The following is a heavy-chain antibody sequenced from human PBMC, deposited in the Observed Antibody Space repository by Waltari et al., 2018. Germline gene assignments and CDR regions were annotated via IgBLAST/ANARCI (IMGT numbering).Heavy chain of an antibody. CDR2: IKQDGSEK. Sequence: EVQLVEAGGGLVQPGGSLRLSCAASGFTFSRYWMSWVRQAPGKGLEWVANIKQDGSEKYYVDSVKGRFTISRDNAKNSLYLQMNSLRAEDTAVYYCARDRYSSSWYGEYNWFDPWGQGTLVTVSS. CDR3: ARDRYSSSWYGEYNWFDP. J-gene: IGHJ5*02. D-gene: IGHD6-13*01. V-gene: IGHV3-7*01. CDR1: GFTFSRYW.